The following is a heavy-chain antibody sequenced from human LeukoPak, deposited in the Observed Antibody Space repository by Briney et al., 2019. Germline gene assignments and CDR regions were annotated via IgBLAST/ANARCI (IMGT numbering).Heavy chain of an antibody. D-gene: IGHD2-2*01. J-gene: IGHJ4*02. Sequence: SETLSLTCTVSGGSISNYYWSWIRQPPGKGLDWIGFIYSSGSTYYNPSLKSRVTMSVDTSKNQFSLNLNSVTAADTAVYYCARLYCSTTSCFDYWGQGTLVTVSS. CDR1: GGSISNYY. V-gene: IGHV4-59*01. CDR3: ARLYCSTTSCFDY. CDR2: IYSSGST.